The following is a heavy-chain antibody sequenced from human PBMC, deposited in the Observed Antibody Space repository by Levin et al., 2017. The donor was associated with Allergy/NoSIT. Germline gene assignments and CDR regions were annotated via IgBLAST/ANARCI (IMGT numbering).Heavy chain of an antibody. CDR1: GFTFSSYS. CDR2: ISSSSSTI. J-gene: IGHJ4*02. V-gene: IGHV3-48*01. Sequence: GGSLRLSCAASGFTFSSYSMNWVRQAPGKGLEWVSYISSSSSTIYYADSVKGRFTISRDNAKNSLYLQMNSLRAEDTAVYYCAREGFRIAAAGPYYFDYWGQGTLVTVSS. D-gene: IGHD6-13*01. CDR3: AREGFRIAAAGPYYFDY.